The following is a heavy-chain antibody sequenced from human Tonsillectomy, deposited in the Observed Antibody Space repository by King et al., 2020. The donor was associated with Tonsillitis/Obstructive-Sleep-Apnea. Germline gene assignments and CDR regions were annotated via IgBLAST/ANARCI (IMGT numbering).Heavy chain of an antibody. Sequence: VQLVESGGGLVQPGGSLRLSCAASGFTFSNYWMSWVRQAPGKGLEWVANIKQDGSEKYYVDSVKGRFTISSDNAKNSLYLQMNSLRAEDTAVYYCARRVNWTYGPISYWGQGTLVTVSS. CDR1: GFTFSNYW. CDR2: IKQDGSEK. CDR3: ARRVNWTYGPISY. D-gene: IGHD1-7*01. J-gene: IGHJ4*02. V-gene: IGHV3-7*03.